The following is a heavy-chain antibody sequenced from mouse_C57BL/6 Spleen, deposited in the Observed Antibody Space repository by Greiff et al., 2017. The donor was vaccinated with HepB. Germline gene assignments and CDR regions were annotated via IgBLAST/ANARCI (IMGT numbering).Heavy chain of an antibody. CDR2: IRNKANGYTT. V-gene: IGHV7-3*01. D-gene: IGHD4-1*01. CDR1: GFTFTDYY. CDR3: ARNWDGAWFAY. Sequence: EVQLQESGGGLVQPGGSLSLSCAASGFTFTDYYMSWVRQPPGKALEWLGFIRNKANGYTTEYSASVKGRFTISRDNSQSILYLQMNALRAEDSPTYYCARNWDGAWFAYGGQGTLVTVSA. J-gene: IGHJ3*01.